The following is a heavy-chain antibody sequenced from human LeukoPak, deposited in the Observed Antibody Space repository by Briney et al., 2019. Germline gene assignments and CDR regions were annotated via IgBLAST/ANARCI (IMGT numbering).Heavy chain of an antibody. V-gene: IGHV4-34*01. CDR3: ARGPRIMITFGGVIVIPPYFDY. D-gene: IGHD3-16*02. J-gene: IGHJ4*02. Sequence: SETLSLTCAVYGGSFSGYYWSWIRQPPGKGLEWIGEINHSGSTNYNPSLKSRVTISVDTSKNQFSLKLSSVTAADTAVYYCARGPRIMITFGGVIVIPPYFDYWGQENLDTVSS. CDR1: GGSFSGYY. CDR2: INHSGST.